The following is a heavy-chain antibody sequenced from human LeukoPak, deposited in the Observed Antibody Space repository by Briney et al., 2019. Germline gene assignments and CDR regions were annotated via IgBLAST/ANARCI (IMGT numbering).Heavy chain of an antibody. Sequence: SQTLSLTCTVSGGSISSGSYYWNWIRQPAGKGLEWLGNIFTRGTTNYNASLESRLTISLDAARNQFSLSLRSVTAADTAIYFCARSSLAVYFNYWGQGTLVTASS. J-gene: IGHJ4*02. CDR2: IFTRGTT. V-gene: IGHV4-61*09. CDR3: ARSSLAVYFNY. CDR1: GGSISSGSYY. D-gene: IGHD6-19*01.